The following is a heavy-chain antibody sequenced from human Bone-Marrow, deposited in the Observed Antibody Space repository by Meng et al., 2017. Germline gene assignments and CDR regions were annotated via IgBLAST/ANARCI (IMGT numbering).Heavy chain of an antibody. J-gene: IGHJ3*02. Sequence: ASVKVSCKASGYTFTSYDINWVRQATGQGLEWMGWMNPNSGNTGYAQKFQGRVTITRNTSISTAYMELSSLRSEDTAVYYCAKVGEPLYCSGGSCSDVSAFDIWGQGTMVTVSS. CDR3: AKVGEPLYCSGGSCSDVSAFDI. CDR2: MNPNSGNT. D-gene: IGHD2-15*01. V-gene: IGHV1-8*03. CDR1: GYTFTSYD.